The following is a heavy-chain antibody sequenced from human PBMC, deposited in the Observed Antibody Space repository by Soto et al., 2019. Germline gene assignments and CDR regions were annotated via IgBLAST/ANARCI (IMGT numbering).Heavy chain of an antibody. CDR1: GGSSSGYY. V-gene: IGHV4-34*01. J-gene: IGHJ6*03. CDR3: ATKGYSSSLFYHMDV. D-gene: IGHD6-13*01. Sequence: TSXTLSLACAVYGGSSSGYYWSWIRQPPVKGLEWIGEINHSGSTNYNPSLKSRVTISVDTSKNQFSLKLSSVTAADTAVYYCATKGYSSSLFYHMDVWGKGTTVTVSS. CDR2: INHSGST.